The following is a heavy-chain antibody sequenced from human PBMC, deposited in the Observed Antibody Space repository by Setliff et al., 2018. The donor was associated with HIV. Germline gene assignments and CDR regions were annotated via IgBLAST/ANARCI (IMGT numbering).Heavy chain of an antibody. CDR3: ARLDTIMLYTDC. J-gene: IGHJ4*02. D-gene: IGHD3-16*01. CDR1: HYSISSEYY. V-gene: IGHV4-38-2*02. Sequence: SETLSLTCSVSHYSISSEYYWGWFRQPPGKGLEYIGSIYQSGSTYYSPFFKSRVSMSIDRSKDQFSLRLKSLTASDTAVYYCARLDTIMLYTDCWGQGTLVTAPQ. CDR2: IYQSGST.